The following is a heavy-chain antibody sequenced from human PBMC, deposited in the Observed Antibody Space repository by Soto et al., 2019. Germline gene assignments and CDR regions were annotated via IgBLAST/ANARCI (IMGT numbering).Heavy chain of an antibody. D-gene: IGHD2-21*02. CDR3: ARDDATYCGGDCYRDSYYGMDV. CDR1: GGTFSNHA. V-gene: IGHV1-69*13. Sequence: SVKVSCKASGGTFSNHAISWVRQAPGQGLEWVGGIIPMFPTADYAQRFQGRVTITADDSTTTVYMELSGLRSEDTAMYYCARDDATYCGGDCYRDSYYGMDVWGQGTTVTVSS. CDR2: IIPMFPTA. J-gene: IGHJ6*02.